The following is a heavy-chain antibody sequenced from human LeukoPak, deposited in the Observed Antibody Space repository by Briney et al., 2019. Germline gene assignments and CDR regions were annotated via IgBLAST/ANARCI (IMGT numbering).Heavy chain of an antibody. CDR3: ARNYYDILTGYHPLDY. CDR2: ISSSSSYI. Sequence: PGGSLRLSCAASGFTFSSYSMNWVPQAPGKGLEWVSSISSSSSYIYYADSLKGRFTISRDNAKNSLYLQMNSLRAEDTAVYYCARNYYDILTGYHPLDYWGQGTLVTVSS. V-gene: IGHV3-21*01. J-gene: IGHJ4*02. D-gene: IGHD3-9*01. CDR1: GFTFSSYS.